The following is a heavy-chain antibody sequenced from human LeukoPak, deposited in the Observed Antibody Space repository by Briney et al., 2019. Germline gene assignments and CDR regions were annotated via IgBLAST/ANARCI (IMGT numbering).Heavy chain of an antibody. D-gene: IGHD3-10*01. CDR1: GFTFSSYE. CDR3: ARDRGVRGGAVNWFDP. CDR2: ISSSSSYK. J-gene: IGHJ5*02. Sequence: AGGSLRLSCAASGFTFSSYEMNWVRQAPGKGLEWVSSISSSSSYKYYADSLKGRFTISRDNAKNSLYLQMNSLRAEDTAVYYCARDRGVRGGAVNWFDPWGQGTLVTVSS. V-gene: IGHV3-21*01.